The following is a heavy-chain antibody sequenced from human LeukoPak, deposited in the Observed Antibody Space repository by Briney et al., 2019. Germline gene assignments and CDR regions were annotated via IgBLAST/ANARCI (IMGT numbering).Heavy chain of an antibody. J-gene: IGHJ5*02. D-gene: IGHD1-14*01. Sequence: GGSLRLSCAASEFTFSNYAMNWVRQAPGKGLEWVSGISGGGGSTYYADSVKGRFTISRDNSKNTLYLQMDSLGAEDTALYYCAKGSGINHYHWIDPWGQGTLVTVSS. V-gene: IGHV3-23*01. CDR2: ISGGGGST. CDR3: AKGSGINHYHWIDP. CDR1: EFTFSNYA.